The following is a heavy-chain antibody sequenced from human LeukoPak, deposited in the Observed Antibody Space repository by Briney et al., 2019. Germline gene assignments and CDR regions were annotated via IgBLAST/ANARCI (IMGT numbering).Heavy chain of an antibody. CDR2: IYYSGST. Sequence: SETLSLTCTVSGGSISSGGYYWSWTRQHPGKGLEWIGYIYYSGSTYYNPSLKSRVTISVDTSKNQFSLKLSSVTAADTAVYYCARGLVVPAAMYYYYYGMDVWGQGTTVTVSS. CDR3: ARGLVVPAAMYYYYYGMDV. J-gene: IGHJ6*02. D-gene: IGHD2-2*01. V-gene: IGHV4-31*03. CDR1: GGSISSGGYY.